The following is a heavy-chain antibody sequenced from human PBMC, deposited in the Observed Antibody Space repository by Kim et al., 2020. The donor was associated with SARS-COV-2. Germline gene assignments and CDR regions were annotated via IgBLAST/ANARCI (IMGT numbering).Heavy chain of an antibody. Sequence: GGSLRLSCAASGFTFSSDAMSWVRQAPGKGLEWVSSVSSDAGITHYTDSVKGRFTISRDNSKNMLYLQMNSLRAEDTALYYCAKALRQPSMALHYWGQGT. V-gene: IGHV3-23*01. CDR2: VSSDAGIT. J-gene: IGHJ4*02. CDR1: GFTFSSDA. CDR3: AKALRQPSMALHY. D-gene: IGHD2-2*01.